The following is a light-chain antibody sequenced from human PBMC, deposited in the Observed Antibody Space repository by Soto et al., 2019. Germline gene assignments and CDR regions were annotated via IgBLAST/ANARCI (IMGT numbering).Light chain of an antibody. CDR1: SSDVGGYNY. Sequence: QSVLTQPASVSGSPGQSITISCTGTSSDVGGYNYVSWYQQHPGKAPKLMIYDVSNRPSGVSNRFSGSKSGNTASLTISGLQAEDEADYYCGSYTSSSTPVVFGGGTKLTVL. V-gene: IGLV2-14*01. J-gene: IGLJ2*01. CDR2: DVS. CDR3: GSYTSSSTPVV.